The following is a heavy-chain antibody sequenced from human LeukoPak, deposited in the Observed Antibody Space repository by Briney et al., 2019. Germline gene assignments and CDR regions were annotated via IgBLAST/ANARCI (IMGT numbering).Heavy chain of an antibody. Sequence: SETLFLTCTVSGGSISSGDYYWSWIRQPPGKGLEWIGYIYYSGSTYYNPSLKSRVTISVDTSKNQFSLKLSSVTAADTAVYYCARADGSGHFDYWGQGTLVTVSS. CDR2: IYYSGST. CDR1: GGSISSGDYY. D-gene: IGHD3-10*01. CDR3: ARADGSGHFDY. J-gene: IGHJ4*02. V-gene: IGHV4-30-4*08.